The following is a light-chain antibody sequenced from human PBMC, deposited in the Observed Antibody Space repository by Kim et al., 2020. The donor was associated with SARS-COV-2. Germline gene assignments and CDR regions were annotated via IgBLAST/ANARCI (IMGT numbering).Light chain of an antibody. Sequence: SVALGQTARITCGGNNMGSKNVNWCQQKPGQAPVLVIYRDSNRPSGIPERFSGSNSGNTATLTNSRAQAGDEADYYCQVWDSSTYVFGTGTKVTVL. V-gene: IGLV3-9*01. J-gene: IGLJ1*01. CDR1: NMGSKN. CDR3: QVWDSSTYV. CDR2: RDS.